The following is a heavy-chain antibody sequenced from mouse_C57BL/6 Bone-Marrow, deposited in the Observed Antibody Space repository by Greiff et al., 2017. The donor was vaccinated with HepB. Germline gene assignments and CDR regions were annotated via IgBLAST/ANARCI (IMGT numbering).Heavy chain of an antibody. CDR2: IDPETGGT. Sequence: VKLQESGAELVRPGASVTLSCKASGYTFTDYEMHWVKQTPVHGLEWIGAIDPETGGTAYNQKFKGKAILTADKSSSTAYMELRSLTSEDSAVYYCTRRVELLRGDYWGQGTTLTVSS. J-gene: IGHJ2*01. V-gene: IGHV1-15*01. CDR1: GYTFTDYE. CDR3: TRRVELLRGDY. D-gene: IGHD1-1*01.